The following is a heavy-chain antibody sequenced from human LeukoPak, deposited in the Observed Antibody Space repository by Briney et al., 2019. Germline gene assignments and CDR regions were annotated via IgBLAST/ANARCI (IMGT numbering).Heavy chain of an antibody. CDR1: GYTFTSYD. CDR2: IIPIFGTA. Sequence: ASVKVSCKASGYTFTSYDINWVRQAPGQGLEWMGGIIPIFGTANYAQKFQGRVTITADESTSTAYMELSSLRSEDTAVYYCARGKLELRENDNWFDPWGQGTLVTVSS. CDR3: ARGKLELRENDNWFDP. J-gene: IGHJ5*02. D-gene: IGHD1-7*01. V-gene: IGHV1-69*13.